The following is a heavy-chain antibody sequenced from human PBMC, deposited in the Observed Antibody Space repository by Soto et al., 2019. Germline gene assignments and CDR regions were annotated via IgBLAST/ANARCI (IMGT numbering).Heavy chain of an antibody. Sequence: QVQLQESGPGLVKPSETLSLTCTVSGGSISSHYWAWIRQPPGKGLEWIGYIHYSGSTNYNASLKSRVTISVDTSKNQFSLKVRSVTAADTAVYYCARGGIAARKGRWFDPWGQGTLVTVSS. CDR2: IHYSGST. D-gene: IGHD6-6*01. V-gene: IGHV4-59*11. J-gene: IGHJ5*02. CDR1: GGSISSHY. CDR3: ARGGIAARKGRWFDP.